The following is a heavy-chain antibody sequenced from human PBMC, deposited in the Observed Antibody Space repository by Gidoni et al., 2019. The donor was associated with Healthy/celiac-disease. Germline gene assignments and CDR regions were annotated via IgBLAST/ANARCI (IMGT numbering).Heavy chain of an antibody. J-gene: IGHJ4*02. CDR3: AKDDQIEDYDILTGYYKRPVDY. CDR2: ISGSGGST. Sequence: EVQLLESGGGLVQPGGSLRLSCAASGFTFSSYAMSWVRQAPGKGLEWVSAISGSGGSTYYADSVKGRFTISRDNSKNTLYLQMNSLRAEDTAVYYCAKDDQIEDYDILTGYYKRPVDYWGQGTLVTVSS. CDR1: GFTFSSYA. D-gene: IGHD3-9*01. V-gene: IGHV3-23*01.